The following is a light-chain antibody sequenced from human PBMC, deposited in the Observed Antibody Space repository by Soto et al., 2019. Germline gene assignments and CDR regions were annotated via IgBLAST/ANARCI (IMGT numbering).Light chain of an antibody. Sequence: DIQMTQSPSTLSASIGDRVTITCRASQSISSWLAWYQQKPGKAPKLLIYRASSLESGVPSRFSGSGSGTEFTLTIISLQPDDFATYFCQQYNRYHTFGPGNKVDIK. CDR2: RAS. V-gene: IGKV1-5*03. CDR3: QQYNRYHT. CDR1: QSISSW. J-gene: IGKJ3*01.